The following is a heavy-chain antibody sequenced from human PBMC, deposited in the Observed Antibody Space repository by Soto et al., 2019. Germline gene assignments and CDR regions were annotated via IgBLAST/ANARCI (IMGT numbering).Heavy chain of an antibody. CDR2: ISGSGAAT. V-gene: IGHV3-23*01. J-gene: IGHJ5*02. Sequence: PGGSLRLSCAASGFTFSSYAMSWVRQAPGKGLEWVSAISGSGAATYYADSVRGRYTISRDNSKNTLYLQMNSLRAEDTALYYCANDVPIVLVPAAIGICWFDPWGHGTLFTLSS. CDR3: ANDVPIVLVPAAIGICWFDP. D-gene: IGHD2-2*01. CDR1: GFTFSSYA.